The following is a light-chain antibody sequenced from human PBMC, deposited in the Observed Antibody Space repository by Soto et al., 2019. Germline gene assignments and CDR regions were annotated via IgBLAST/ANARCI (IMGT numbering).Light chain of an antibody. CDR1: SRDLGSYDV. CDR3: CSYGGSNTLI. V-gene: IGLV2-23*02. J-gene: IGLJ2*01. CDR2: EVT. Sequence: QSALTQPASVSGSPGQSINISCTGTSRDLGSYDVVSWYQQHPGKAPKLMIYEVTKRPSGVSNGFSGSKSGHTASLIISGLQAENEADYYCCSYGGSNTLIFGGGTKLTVL.